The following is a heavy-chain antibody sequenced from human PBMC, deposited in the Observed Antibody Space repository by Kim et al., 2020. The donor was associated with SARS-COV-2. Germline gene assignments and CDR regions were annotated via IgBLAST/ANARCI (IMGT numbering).Heavy chain of an antibody. CDR3: AKYGSGSYFIYYGMDV. J-gene: IGHJ6*02. Sequence: SVKGRFTISRDNSKNTLYLQMNSLRAEDTAVYYCAKYGSGSYFIYYGMDVWGQGTTVTVSS. D-gene: IGHD3-10*01. V-gene: IGHV3-23*01.